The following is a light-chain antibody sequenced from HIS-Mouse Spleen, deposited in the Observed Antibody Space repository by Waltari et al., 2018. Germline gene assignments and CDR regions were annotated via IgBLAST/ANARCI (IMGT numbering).Light chain of an antibody. CDR1: SLRSYY. Sequence: SSELTQDPAVSVALGQTVRLTCQGDSLRSYYASWYQQKPGQAPVLVIYGKNNRPQGIPDRFSVSSSGNTASLTITGAQAEDEADYYCNSRDSSGNHVVFGGGTKLTVL. CDR3: NSRDSSGNHVV. J-gene: IGLJ2*01. CDR2: GKN. V-gene: IGLV3-19*01.